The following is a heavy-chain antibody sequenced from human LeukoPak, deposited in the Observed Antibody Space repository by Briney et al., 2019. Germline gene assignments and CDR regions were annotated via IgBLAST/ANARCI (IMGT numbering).Heavy chain of an antibody. CDR1: GFTVSSNY. Sequence: PGGSLRLSCAASGFTVSSNYMSWVRQAPGKGLEWVSVIYSGGRTYDADSVKGGFTISRDNPKNTLYLQMNSLRAEDTAVYYCARSVRLDDYGSGSSLDVWGQGTTVTVSS. V-gene: IGHV3-66*01. D-gene: IGHD3-10*01. J-gene: IGHJ6*02. CDR2: IYSGGRT. CDR3: ARSVRLDDYGSGSSLDV.